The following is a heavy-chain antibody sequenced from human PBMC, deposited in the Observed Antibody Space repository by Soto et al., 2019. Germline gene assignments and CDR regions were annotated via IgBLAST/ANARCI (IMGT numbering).Heavy chain of an antibody. V-gene: IGHV1-18*04. D-gene: IGHD3-9*01. CDR2: SSAYNGDT. Sequence: QDHLVQSGAEVKKPGASAKVSCKASGYTFKNYGINWVRQAPGRGLEWVAWSSAYNGDTSYAQHFQCRVTVTTETLTNTAYMELRSLRPDDTAVYFCVLGGLETGYYRDMDYWGQGTLVSVSS. J-gene: IGHJ4*02. CDR1: GYTFKNYG. CDR3: VLGGLETGYYRDMDY.